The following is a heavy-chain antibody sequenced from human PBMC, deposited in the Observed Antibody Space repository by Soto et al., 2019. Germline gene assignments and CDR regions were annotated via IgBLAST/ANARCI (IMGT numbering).Heavy chain of an antibody. CDR2: ISAYNGNT. CDR1: GYTFTSYG. V-gene: IGHV1-18*01. D-gene: IGHD2-2*01. CDR3: AREGYCISTSCRHYDYYGMDV. Sequence: QVQLVQSGAEVKKPGASVKVSCKASGYTFTSYGISWVRQAPGQGLEWMGWISAYNGNTNYAQKLQGRVTMTTDTSTSTAYIELRSLRSDDTAVYYCAREGYCISTSCRHYDYYGMDVWGQGTTVTVSS. J-gene: IGHJ6*02.